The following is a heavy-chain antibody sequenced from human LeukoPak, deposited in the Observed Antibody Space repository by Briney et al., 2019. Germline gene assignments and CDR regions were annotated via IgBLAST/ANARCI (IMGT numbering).Heavy chain of an antibody. J-gene: IGHJ4*02. CDR2: ISYDGTNK. CDR1: EFTFSSYA. Sequence: GGSLRLSCAASEFTFSSYAMNWVRQAPGKGLEWVAIISYDGTNKDYADSVKGRFTISRDNSRNTLYLQMNSLRAEDTAVYYCARDPLYTNSPPSYFDYWGQGTLVTVSS. V-gene: IGHV3-30-3*01. D-gene: IGHD2-2*02. CDR3: ARDPLYTNSPPSYFDY.